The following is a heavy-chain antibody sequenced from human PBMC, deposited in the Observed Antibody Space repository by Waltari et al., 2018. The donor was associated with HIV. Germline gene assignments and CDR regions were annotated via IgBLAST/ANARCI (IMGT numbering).Heavy chain of an antibody. CDR2: INWNSVST. CDR3: VKGSRDAFDI. CDR1: GYTLYDFV. Sequence: EVQLVEYGGALVQLDRSLRLSYADSGYTLYDFVMHWVRQVPGKGLEWVSSINWNSVSTGYADSVKGRFTIDRDNAKNSLYLQMNNLKTEDTALYYCVKGSRDAFDIWGQGTMVTVSS. V-gene: IGHV3-9*01. J-gene: IGHJ3*02.